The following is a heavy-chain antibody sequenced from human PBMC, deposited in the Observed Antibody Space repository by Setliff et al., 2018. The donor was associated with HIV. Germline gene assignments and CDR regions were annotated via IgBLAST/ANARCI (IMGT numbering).Heavy chain of an antibody. CDR1: GGSISRGYYY. V-gene: IGHV4-39*01. Sequence: ASETMSLTCTVSGGSISRGYYYWGWIRKPPGKGLEWIGTIYYSGSTYYNPSLKSRVTISVDTSKNQFSLKLSSVTAADTAVYYCARTKDCGNTRCPGTHNSYYMDVLGKGTTVTVSS. CDR2: IYYSGST. J-gene: IGHJ6*03. D-gene: IGHD2-2*01. CDR3: ARTKDCGNTRCPGTHNSYYMDV.